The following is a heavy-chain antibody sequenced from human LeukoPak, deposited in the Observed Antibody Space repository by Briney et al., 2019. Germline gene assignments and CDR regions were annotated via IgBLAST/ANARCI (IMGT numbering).Heavy chain of an antibody. CDR1: GFTFSSYA. CDR3: TTDGGVLVRPLFDY. J-gene: IGHJ4*02. CDR2: IKSNDHGGAT. Sequence: GGSLRLSCAASGFTFSSYAMSWVRQAPGKGLEWVGRIKSNDHGGATDYAATVKGRFAVSRDDSKNALYLQLNSLKTEDTAMYYCTTDGGVLVRPLFDYWGQGTLVTVSS. V-gene: IGHV3-15*01. D-gene: IGHD2-8*02.